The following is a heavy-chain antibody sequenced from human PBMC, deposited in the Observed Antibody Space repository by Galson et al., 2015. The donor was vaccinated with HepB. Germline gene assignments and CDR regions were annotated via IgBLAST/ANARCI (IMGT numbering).Heavy chain of an antibody. CDR1: GLTFSTYA. D-gene: IGHD1-26*01. Sequence: SLRLSCAASGLTFSTYAMSWFCHTLGKGLTSLSTISGSGGSIYYADSVKGRIALSRYNSNSTLDRQMNGLRAEDTAVYFCAKFFSGTYYLDAFGIWGHGTLVTVSS. V-gene: IGHV3-23*01. J-gene: IGHJ3*02. CDR2: ISGSGGSI. CDR3: AKFFSGTYYLDAFGI.